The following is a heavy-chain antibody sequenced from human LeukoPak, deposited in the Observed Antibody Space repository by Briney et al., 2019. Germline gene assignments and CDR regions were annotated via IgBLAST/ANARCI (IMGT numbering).Heavy chain of an antibody. V-gene: IGHV3-7*04. J-gene: IGHJ4*02. CDR3: ARVILTGYYNPFSDY. CDR2: IKQDGSEK. CDR1: GFTFSSYG. Sequence: PGGSLRLSCAASGFTFSSYGMSWVRQAPGKGLELVANIKQDGSEKFYVDSVKGRFTISRDNAKNSLYLQMNSLRAEDTAVYYCARVILTGYYNPFSDYWGQGTLVTVSS. D-gene: IGHD3-9*01.